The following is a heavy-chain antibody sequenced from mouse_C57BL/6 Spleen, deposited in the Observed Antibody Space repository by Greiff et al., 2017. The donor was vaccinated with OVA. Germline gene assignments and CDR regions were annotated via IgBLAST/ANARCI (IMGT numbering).Heavy chain of an antibody. V-gene: IGHV1-64*01. CDR1: GYTFTSYW. CDR2: IHPNSGST. J-gene: IGHJ1*03. CDR3: ARSGMVTKYFDV. D-gene: IGHD2-3*01. Sequence: VQLQQPGAELVKPGASVKLSCKASGYTFTSYWMHWVKQRPGQGLEWIGMIHPNSGSTNYNEKFKSKATLTVDKSSSTAYMQLSSLTSEDSAVYYCARSGMVTKYFDVWGTGTTVTVSS.